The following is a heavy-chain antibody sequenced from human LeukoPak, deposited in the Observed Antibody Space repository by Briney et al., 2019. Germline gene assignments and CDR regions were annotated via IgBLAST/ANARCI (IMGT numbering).Heavy chain of an antibody. CDR1: GFTFSSYA. CDR3: ARAVLYYYGMDV. Sequence: GGSLRLSCAASGFTFSSYAMSWVRQAPGKGLEWVSAISGSGGSTYYADSVKGRFTISRDNSKNTLYLQMNSLRAEDTAVYYCARAVLYYYGMDVWGQGTTVTVSS. V-gene: IGHV3-23*01. J-gene: IGHJ6*02. CDR2: ISGSGGST.